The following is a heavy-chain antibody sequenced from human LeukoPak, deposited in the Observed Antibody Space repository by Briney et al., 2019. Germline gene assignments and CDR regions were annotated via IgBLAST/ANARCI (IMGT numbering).Heavy chain of an antibody. Sequence: TGGSLRLSCAASGFTFSSYEMNWVRQAPGKGLEWVSYISSSGSTIYYADSVKGRFTISRDSAKNSLYLQMNSLRAEDTAVYYCAELGITMIGGVWSKGTMVTISS. D-gene: IGHD3-10*02. V-gene: IGHV3-48*03. CDR3: AELGITMIGGV. J-gene: IGHJ6*04. CDR1: GFTFSSYE. CDR2: ISSSGSTI.